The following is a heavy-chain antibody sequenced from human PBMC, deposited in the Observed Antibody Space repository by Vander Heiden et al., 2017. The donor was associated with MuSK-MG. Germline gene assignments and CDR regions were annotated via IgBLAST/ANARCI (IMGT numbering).Heavy chain of an antibody. V-gene: IGHV1-69*10. J-gene: IGHJ6*03. CDR2: IIPILGIA. CDR3: ARARYDFWSGYYMPPPYYYMDV. D-gene: IGHD3-3*01. Sequence: QVQLVQSGAEVKKPGSSVKVSCKASGGTFSSYAISWVRQAPGQGLEWMGGIIPILGIANYAQKFQGRVTITADKSTSTAYMELSSLRSEDTAVYYCARARYDFWSGYYMPPPYYYMDVWGKGTTVTVSS. CDR1: GGTFSSYA.